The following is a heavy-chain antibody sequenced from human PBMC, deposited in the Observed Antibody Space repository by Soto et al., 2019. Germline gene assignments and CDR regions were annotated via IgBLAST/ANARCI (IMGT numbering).Heavy chain of an antibody. J-gene: IGHJ5*02. CDR1: GGSISSYY. CDR2: IYTSGST. V-gene: IGHV4-4*07. Sequence: SETLSLTCTVSGGSISSYYWSWIRQPAGKGLEWIGRIYTSGSTNYNPSLKSRVTMSVDTSKNQFSLKLSSVTAADTAVYYCAREVATTVRNWFDPWGQGTLVTVSS. CDR3: AREVATTVRNWFDP. D-gene: IGHD4-4*01.